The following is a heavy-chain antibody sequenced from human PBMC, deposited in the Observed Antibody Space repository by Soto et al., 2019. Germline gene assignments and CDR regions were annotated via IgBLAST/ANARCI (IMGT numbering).Heavy chain of an antibody. CDR3: ARGSSIAAAGTAANKYGMDV. CDR2: ISYDGSNK. D-gene: IGHD6-13*01. J-gene: IGHJ6*02. CDR1: GFTFSSYA. Sequence: QVQLVESGGGVVQPGRSLRLSCAASGFTFSSYAMHWVRQAPGKGLAWVAVISYDGSNKYYADSVKGRFTISRDKSKNTLYLQMNSLRAEDTAVYYCARGSSIAAAGTAANKYGMDVWGQGTTVTVSS. V-gene: IGHV3-30-3*01.